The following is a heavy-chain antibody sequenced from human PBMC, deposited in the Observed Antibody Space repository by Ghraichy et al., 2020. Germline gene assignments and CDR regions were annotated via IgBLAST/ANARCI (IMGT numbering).Heavy chain of an antibody. J-gene: IGHJ3*02. Sequence: SETLSLTCDVYGGSFSNYFWNWIRQPPGRGLECLWDVTPSGNPNYNPSLKRLLTISVDTSQNQFSLKLNSVTALDTAIFYCASRLWFGEIDAFYTWGPGTMVTVSS. CDR2: VTPSGNP. V-gene: IGHV4-34*01. D-gene: IGHD3-10*01. CDR3: ASRLWFGEIDAFYT. CDR1: GGSFSNYF.